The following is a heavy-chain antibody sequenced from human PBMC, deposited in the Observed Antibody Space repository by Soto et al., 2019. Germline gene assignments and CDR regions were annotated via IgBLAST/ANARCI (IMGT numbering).Heavy chain of an antibody. CDR2: ISYGGNNK. Sequence: QVQVVESGGGVVQPGGSLRLSCAASGFTFSTSAMHWVRQAPGKGLEWMAMISYGGNNKYYADSVKGRFTISRDISESTLYLKMNSLRTEDTAVYYFAREEFDAGRGHFGCWGQGTLVSVSA. J-gene: IGHJ4*02. CDR3: AREEFDAGRGHFGC. V-gene: IGHV3-30-3*01. D-gene: IGHD2-8*02. CDR1: GFTFSTSA.